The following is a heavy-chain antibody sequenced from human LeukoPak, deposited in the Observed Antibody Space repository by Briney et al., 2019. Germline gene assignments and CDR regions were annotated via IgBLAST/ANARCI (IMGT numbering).Heavy chain of an antibody. CDR2: IKQDGSGK. Sequence: GGSLRLSCAASGFIFSSYWMSWVRQAPGKGREWVANIKQDGSGKHFGDSVKGRFTNSRDNAKKSLYLQMNSLRAEDTAVYYCARDLNIVVVPAHGMGVWGQGTTVTVSS. CDR1: GFIFSSYW. CDR3: ARDLNIVVVPAHGMGV. J-gene: IGHJ6*02. D-gene: IGHD2-2*01. V-gene: IGHV3-7*01.